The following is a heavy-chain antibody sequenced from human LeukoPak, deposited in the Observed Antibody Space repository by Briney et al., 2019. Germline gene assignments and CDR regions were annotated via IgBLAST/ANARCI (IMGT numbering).Heavy chain of an antibody. CDR1: GYSISSGYY. CDR3: ARGILARYYGSGRGRYFDY. V-gene: IGHV4-38-2*02. Sequence: PSETLSLTCTVSGYSISSGYYWGWIRQPPGKGLEWIGSIYHSGSTYYNPSLKSRVTISVDTSKNQFSLKLSSVTAADTAVYYCARGILARYYGSGRGRYFDYWGQGTLVTVSS. D-gene: IGHD3-10*01. J-gene: IGHJ4*02. CDR2: IYHSGST.